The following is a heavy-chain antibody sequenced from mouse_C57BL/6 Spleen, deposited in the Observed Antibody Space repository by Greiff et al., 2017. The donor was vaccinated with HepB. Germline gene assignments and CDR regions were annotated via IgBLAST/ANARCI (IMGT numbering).Heavy chain of an antibody. D-gene: IGHD1-1*01. V-gene: IGHV3-6*01. Sequence: EVQLVESGPGLVKPSQSLSLTCSVTGYSITSGYYWNWIRQFPGNKLEWMGYISYDGSNNYNPSLINRISITRDTSKNQFFLKLNSVTTEDTATYYCARGVYYGSEYFDVWGTGTTVTVSS. CDR1: GYSITSGYY. J-gene: IGHJ1*03. CDR3: ARGVYYGSEYFDV. CDR2: ISYDGSN.